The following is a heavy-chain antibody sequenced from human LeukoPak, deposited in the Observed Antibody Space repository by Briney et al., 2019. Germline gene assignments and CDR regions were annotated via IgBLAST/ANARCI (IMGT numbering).Heavy chain of an antibody. D-gene: IGHD6-13*01. CDR3: ARGPPRYSSSWYRLPDNWFDP. CDR1: DYSISSGYGYY. Sequence: SETLSLTCTVSDYSISSGYGYYWGWIRQPPGKGLEWIGNIYHSGITYYNHFNSSLKSRVTISLDTSKNQFSLKLSSVTAADTAVYYCARGPPRYSSSWYRLPDNWFDPWGQGTLVTVSS. J-gene: IGHJ5*02. V-gene: IGHV4-38-2*02. CDR2: IYHSGIT.